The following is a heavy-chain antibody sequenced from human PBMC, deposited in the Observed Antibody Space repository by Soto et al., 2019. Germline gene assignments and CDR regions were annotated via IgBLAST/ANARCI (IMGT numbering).Heavy chain of an antibody. J-gene: IGHJ4*02. CDR1: GGTFSSYA. V-gene: IGHV1-69*13. D-gene: IGHD3-9*01. CDR3: AMRYDILTGPFDY. CDR2: IIPIFGTA. Sequence: ASVKVACKASGGTFSSYAISWVRQAPGQGLEWMGGIIPIFGTANYAQKFQGRVTITADESTSTAYMELSSLRSEDTAVYYCAMRYDILTGPFDYWGQGTLVTVSS.